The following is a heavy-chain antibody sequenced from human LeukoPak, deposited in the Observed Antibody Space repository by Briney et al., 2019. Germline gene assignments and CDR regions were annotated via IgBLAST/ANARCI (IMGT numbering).Heavy chain of an antibody. CDR1: GGSISSHY. Sequence: PSETLSLTCTVSGGSISSHYWSWLRQPPGKGLEWIGYIHYSGNTKYTPSLKSRVTMSVDTSKNEFSLRLASVTAADTAVYYCAIDYYYMDVWGKGTTVTVSS. V-gene: IGHV4-59*11. J-gene: IGHJ6*03. CDR3: AIDYYYMDV. CDR2: IHYSGNT. D-gene: IGHD3-16*02.